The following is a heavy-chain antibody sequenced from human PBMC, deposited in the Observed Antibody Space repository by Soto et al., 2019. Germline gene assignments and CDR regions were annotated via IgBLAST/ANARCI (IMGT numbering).Heavy chain of an antibody. D-gene: IGHD1-1*01. V-gene: IGHV4-39*01. CDR2: IYYSGST. J-gene: IGHJ4*02. CDR3: ATWKGLSPHYYFDY. CDR1: GGSISSSSYY. Sequence: SETLSLTFTVSGGSISSSSYYWGWIRQPPGKGLEWIGSIYYSGSTYYNPSLKSRVTISVDTSKNQFSLKLSSVTAADTAVYNRATWKGLSPHYYFDYWGQGTLVTVSS.